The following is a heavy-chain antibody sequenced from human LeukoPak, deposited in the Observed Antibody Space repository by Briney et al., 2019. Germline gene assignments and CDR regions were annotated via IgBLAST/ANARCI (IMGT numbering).Heavy chain of an antibody. V-gene: IGHV4-34*01. J-gene: IGHJ6*03. CDR1: GGSFSGHY. Sequence: PSETLSLTCAVYGGSFSGHYWSWIRLSPGKGLEWIGEINHSGSTNYNPSLKSRVTISVDTSKNQFSLKLSSVTAADTAVYYCARAHFGLYQHDYSNYVGYYYMDVWGKGTTVTVSS. CDR3: ARAHFGLYQHDYSNYVGYYYMDV. D-gene: IGHD4-11*01. CDR2: INHSGST.